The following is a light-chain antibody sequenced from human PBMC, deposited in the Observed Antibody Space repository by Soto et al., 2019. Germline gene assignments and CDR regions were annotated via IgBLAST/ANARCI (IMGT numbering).Light chain of an antibody. CDR2: TND. CDR1: SSNIGSNT. CDR3: AAWDDSLNGVV. Sequence: QSVLTQPPSASGTPGQRVTISCSGSSSNIGSNTVNWYQQFPGTAPKLLMYTNDQRPSGIPDRFSGSKSGTSGSLAISGLQSEDEADYYCAAWDDSLNGVVFGGGTQLTVL. V-gene: IGLV1-44*01. J-gene: IGLJ2*01.